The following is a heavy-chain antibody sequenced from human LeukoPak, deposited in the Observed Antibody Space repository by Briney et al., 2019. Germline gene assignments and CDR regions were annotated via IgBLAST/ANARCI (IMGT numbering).Heavy chain of an antibody. CDR1: GGSISSYY. CDR3: ARGLGYSYGYDPWFDP. V-gene: IGHV4-59*01. J-gene: IGHJ5*02. CDR2: IYYSGST. D-gene: IGHD5-18*01. Sequence: PSETLSLTCTVSGGSISSYYWSWIRQPPGKGLEWIGYIYYSGSTNYNPSLKSRVTISVDTSKNQFSLKLSSVTAADTAVYYCARGLGYSYGYDPWFDPWGQGTLVTVSS.